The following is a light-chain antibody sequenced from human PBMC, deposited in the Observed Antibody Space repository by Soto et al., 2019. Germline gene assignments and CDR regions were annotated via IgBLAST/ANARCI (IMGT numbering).Light chain of an antibody. CDR1: SSNIGRNY. CDR2: DND. Sequence: QSVLTQPPSVSAAPGQKVTISCSGTSSNIGRNYVAWYQRLPGTAPKLLIYDNDKRPSGIPDRFSGSKSGTSATLGITGLQTGDEADYYCGTWDSSLSDAVVFGEGTKVTVL. CDR3: GTWDSSLSDAVV. J-gene: IGLJ2*01. V-gene: IGLV1-51*01.